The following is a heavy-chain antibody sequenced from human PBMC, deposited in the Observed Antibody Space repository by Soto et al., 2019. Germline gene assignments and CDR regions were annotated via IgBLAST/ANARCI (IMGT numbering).Heavy chain of an antibody. CDR2: MSAYNGNT. D-gene: IGHD2-2*01. Sequence: QVQLVQSGAEVKKPGASVKVSCKASGYTCTIYGISWVRQAPGQGLEWMGGMSAYNGNTNYAQKLQGRVTMTTDTSTSTAYMELRSLRSDDTAVYYCARDGEILVVVPAAPRDFDYWGQGTLVTVSS. CDR3: ARDGEILVVVPAAPRDFDY. CDR1: GYTCTIYG. V-gene: IGHV1-18*01. J-gene: IGHJ4*02.